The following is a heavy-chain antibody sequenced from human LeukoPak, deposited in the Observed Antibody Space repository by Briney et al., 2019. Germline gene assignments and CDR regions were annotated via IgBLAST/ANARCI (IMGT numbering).Heavy chain of an antibody. CDR1: GFTFNNFG. CDR2: IWYDGSNK. J-gene: IGHJ2*01. Sequence: GGSLRLSCAASGFTFNNFGMQWVRQAPGKGLEWVAVIWYDGSNKYYADSVKGRFTISRDNSKNTLYLQMNSLRAEDTAVYYCARDPVVTAIPYWYFDLWGRGTLVTVSS. D-gene: IGHD2-21*02. CDR3: ARDPVVTAIPYWYFDL. V-gene: IGHV3-33*08.